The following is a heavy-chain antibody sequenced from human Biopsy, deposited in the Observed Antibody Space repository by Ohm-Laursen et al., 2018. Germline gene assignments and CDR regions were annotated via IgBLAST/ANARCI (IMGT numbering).Heavy chain of an antibody. Sequence: SVKVSCKVSGYTLTELSIHWVRQTGGKGLEWMGGFDREERKTVYAEKFQGRVTMTEDTSTDTVYMEVTSLRSDDTAVYYCATGPYYDTRFYYNVRPFDFRGQGTLVTVSS. J-gene: IGHJ4*02. CDR3: ATGPYYDTRFYYNVRPFDF. CDR1: GYTLTELS. V-gene: IGHV1-24*01. D-gene: IGHD3-10*01. CDR2: FDREERKT.